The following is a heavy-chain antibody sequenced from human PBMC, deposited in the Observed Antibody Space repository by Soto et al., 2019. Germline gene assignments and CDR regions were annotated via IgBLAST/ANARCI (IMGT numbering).Heavy chain of an antibody. J-gene: IGHJ6*03. Sequence: SVKVSCKASGFTFSSSALQWVRQARGQRLEWIGWIVVGSGNTNYAQKFQERVTITRDMSTSTAYLELNSLRSDDTAVYYCARGFRPTVTTGVRSGYYYYYYMDVWGKGTTVTVSS. CDR3: ARGFRPTVTTGVRSGYYYYYYMDV. CDR1: GFTFSSSA. D-gene: IGHD4-17*01. V-gene: IGHV1-58*01. CDR2: IVVGSGNT.